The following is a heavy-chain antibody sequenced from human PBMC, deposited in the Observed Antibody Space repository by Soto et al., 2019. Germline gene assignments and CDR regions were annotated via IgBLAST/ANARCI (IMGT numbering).Heavy chain of an antibody. CDR1: RYTFTSYD. CDR2: MNPNSGNT. J-gene: IGHJ4*02. D-gene: IGHD3-9*01. Sequence: GASVKVSCKASRYTFTSYDINWVRQATGQGLEWMGWMNPNSGNTGYAQKFQGRVTMTRNTSISTAYMELNSLRVDDTAVYYCAKDRQPDGIWTFDHWGQGTPVTVSS. CDR3: AKDRQPDGIWTFDH. V-gene: IGHV1-8*01.